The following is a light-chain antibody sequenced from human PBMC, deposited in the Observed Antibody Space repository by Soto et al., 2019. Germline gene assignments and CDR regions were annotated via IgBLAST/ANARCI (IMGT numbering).Light chain of an antibody. V-gene: IGKV3-11*01. J-gene: IGKJ5*01. CDR2: GAS. CDR1: QSVDRD. CDR3: PQRINSVT. Sequence: EIVLTQSPGTLSLSPGERTTLSCRASQSVDRDLAWYQQKPGQAPRLLIHGASNRATCIPAKFSCRGSGTDLTLNIRRREPEDFSVYYCPQRINSVTFRQGTQLEI.